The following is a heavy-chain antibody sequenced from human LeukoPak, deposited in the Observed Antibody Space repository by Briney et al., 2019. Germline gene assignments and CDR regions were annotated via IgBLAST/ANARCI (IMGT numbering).Heavy chain of an antibody. J-gene: IGHJ3*02. CDR3: ARHRAYSSSWNDAFDI. D-gene: IGHD6-13*01. Sequence: PSETLSLTCIVSGGSISGYYWSWIRQPPGKGLEWIGYIYYSGSTNYNPSLKSRVTISVDTSKNQFSLKLSSVTAADTAVYYCARHRAYSSSWNDAFDIWGQGTMVTVSS. CDR2: IYYSGST. CDR1: GGSISGYY. V-gene: IGHV4-59*08.